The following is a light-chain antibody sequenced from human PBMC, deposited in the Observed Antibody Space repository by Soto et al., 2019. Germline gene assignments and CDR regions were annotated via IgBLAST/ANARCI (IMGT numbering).Light chain of an antibody. CDR1: QSVSSY. CDR3: QQRSNWPPIP. V-gene: IGKV3-11*01. Sequence: EIVLTQSPATLSLSPGERATLSCRASQSVSSYLAWYQQKPGQAPRLLIYDASNRATGIPARFSGSGSGTDFPPTNSSLDPEDFAVYYCQQRSNWPPIPFGQGTRLEIK. J-gene: IGKJ5*01. CDR2: DAS.